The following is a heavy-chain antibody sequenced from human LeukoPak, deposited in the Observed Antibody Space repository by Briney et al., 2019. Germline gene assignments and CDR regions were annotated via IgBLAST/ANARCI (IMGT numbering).Heavy chain of an antibody. V-gene: IGHV3-33*01. Sequence: PGRSLRLSCAASGFTFSSYGMHWVRQAPGKGLEWVAVIWYDGSNKYYADSVKGRFTISRDNSKNTLYLQMNSLRAEDTAVYYCAGSRGKRITMFRVFDYWGQGTLVTVSS. J-gene: IGHJ4*02. CDR3: AGSRGKRITMFRVFDY. D-gene: IGHD3-10*01. CDR2: IWYDGSNK. CDR1: GFTFSSYG.